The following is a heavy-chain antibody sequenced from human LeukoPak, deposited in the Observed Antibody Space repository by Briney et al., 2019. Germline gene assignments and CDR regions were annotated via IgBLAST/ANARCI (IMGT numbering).Heavy chain of an antibody. J-gene: IGHJ5*01. Sequence: SETLSLTCTVSGGSIRSSYYYWGWIRQPPGKGLEWIGSIYDSGGTYYNPSLKSRVTVSLDTSANQFSLQLNSVTAADTAVYYCVRHDGRGGATMGAFDSWGQGSLVTVSS. CDR2: IYDSGGT. V-gene: IGHV4-39*01. CDR1: GGSIRSSYYY. CDR3: VRHDGRGGATMGAFDS. D-gene: IGHD5-12*01.